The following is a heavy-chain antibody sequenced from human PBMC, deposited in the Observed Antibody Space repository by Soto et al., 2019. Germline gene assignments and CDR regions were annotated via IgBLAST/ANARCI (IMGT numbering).Heavy chain of an antibody. CDR3: ARDRGYGSGALDY. CDR1: GDSIRSSNW. Sequence: QVQLQESGPGLVKPSGTLSLTCVVSGDSIRSSNWWTWVRQPPGKGLEWIGEVYQSGSPNYNPSLKSRITISVDKSNNPFSLKLNPVTAADTAVYYCARDRGYGSGALDYWGQGTLVTVSS. CDR2: VYQSGSP. V-gene: IGHV4-4*02. J-gene: IGHJ4*02. D-gene: IGHD6-19*01.